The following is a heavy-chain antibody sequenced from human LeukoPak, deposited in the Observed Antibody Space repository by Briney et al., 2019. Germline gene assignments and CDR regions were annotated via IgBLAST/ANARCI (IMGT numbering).Heavy chain of an antibody. D-gene: IGHD6-6*01. J-gene: IGHJ4*02. CDR1: GGSFSGYY. CDR2: INHSGST. Sequence: SETLSLTCAVYGGSFSGYYWSWIRQPPGKGLEWIGEINHSGSTNYNPSLTSRVTISVDTYTNQFSLKLSSVTAADTAVYYCARTGSSSSGSLGCWGQGTLVTVSS. CDR3: ARTGSSSSGSLGC. V-gene: IGHV4-34*01.